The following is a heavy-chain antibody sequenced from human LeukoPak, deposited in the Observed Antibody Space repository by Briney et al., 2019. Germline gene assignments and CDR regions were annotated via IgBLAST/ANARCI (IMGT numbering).Heavy chain of an antibody. D-gene: IGHD3-22*01. J-gene: IGHJ4*02. CDR1: GGSFSGYY. CDR2: INHSGST. Sequence: PSETLSLTCAVYGGSFSGYYWSWIRQPPGKGLEWIGEINHSGSTNYNPSLKSRVTISVDTSKNQFSLKLSSVTAADTAVYYCASGDYDSSGYAFWYWGQGTLVTVSS. V-gene: IGHV4-34*01. CDR3: ASGDYDSSGYAFWY.